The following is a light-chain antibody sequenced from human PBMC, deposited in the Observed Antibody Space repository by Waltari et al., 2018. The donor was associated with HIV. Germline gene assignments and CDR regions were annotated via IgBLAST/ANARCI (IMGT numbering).Light chain of an antibody. CDR1: QSVSNNY. CDR2: DAS. CDR3: HQFGSSISYS. V-gene: IGKV3D-20*01. Sequence: EIVPTQSPATLSLSPGERATLSCGASQSVSNNYLAWYQQKPGLPPRLLIYDASRRAAGIPDRFTGSGSGTDFTLTINRLETEDFAVYYCHQFGSSISYSFGQGTKLEIK. J-gene: IGKJ2*03.